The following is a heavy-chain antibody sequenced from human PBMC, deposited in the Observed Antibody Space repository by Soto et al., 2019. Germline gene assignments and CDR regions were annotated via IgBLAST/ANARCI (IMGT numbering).Heavy chain of an antibody. D-gene: IGHD2-15*01. V-gene: IGHV3-30-3*01. Sequence: GGSLRLSCAASVFTFSSYAMHLVRQAPGKGLECVAVISYDGSNKYYADSVKGRFTISRDNSKNTLYLQMNSLRAEHTAVYYCARDGKVVVHCFDPCGQGTLVNVS. CDR3: ARDGKVVVHCFDP. CDR1: VFTFSSYA. CDR2: ISYDGSNK. J-gene: IGHJ5*02.